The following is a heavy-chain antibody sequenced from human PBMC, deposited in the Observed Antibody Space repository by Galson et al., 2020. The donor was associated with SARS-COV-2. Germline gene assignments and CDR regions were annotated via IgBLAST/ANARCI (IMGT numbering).Heavy chain of an antibody. J-gene: IGHJ6*03. CDR3: ARSPPGWGNRYYDYMDL. CDR2: IDWADDK. CDR1: GFSLSTDGMC. Sequence: SGPTLVKPTQTLTLTCSFSGFSLSTDGMCLNWIRQSPGKGLEWLALIDWADDKFYSTSLKTRLTISKDTSENQVLLTMTNVGPGDTATYYCARSPPGWGNRYYDYMDLWGRGTTVTVSS. V-gene: IGHV2-70*01. D-gene: IGHD2-8*02.